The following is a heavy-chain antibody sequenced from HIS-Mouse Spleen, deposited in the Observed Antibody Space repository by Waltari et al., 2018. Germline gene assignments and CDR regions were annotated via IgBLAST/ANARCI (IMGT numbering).Heavy chain of an antibody. D-gene: IGHD1-1*01. Sequence: QVQLQQWGAGLLKPSETLSLTCAVYGGSFSGSYWSWIRQPPGKGLEWIGEINHSGSTNYNPSLKSRVTISVDTSKNQFSLKLSSVTAADTAVYYCARGRFHSWNDAFDIWGQGTMVTVSS. CDR2: INHSGST. J-gene: IGHJ3*02. V-gene: IGHV4-34*01. CDR1: GGSFSGSY. CDR3: ARGRFHSWNDAFDI.